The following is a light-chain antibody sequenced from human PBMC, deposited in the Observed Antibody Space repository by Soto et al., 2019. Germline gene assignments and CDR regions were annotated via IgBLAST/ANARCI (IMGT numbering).Light chain of an antibody. CDR1: SSNIGNNY. CDR3: GTWDSSLSALYV. CDR2: ENN. V-gene: IGLV1-51*02. J-gene: IGLJ1*01. Sequence: QSVLTQLPSVSAAPGQKVTISCSGSSSNIGNNYVSWYQQLPGTAPKLLIYENNKRPSGIPDRFSGSKSGTSATLGITGLQTGDEADYYCGTWDSSLSALYVFGTGTKVTVL.